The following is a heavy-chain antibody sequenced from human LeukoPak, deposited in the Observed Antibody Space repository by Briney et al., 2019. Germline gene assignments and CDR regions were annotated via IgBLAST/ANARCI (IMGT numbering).Heavy chain of an antibody. V-gene: IGHV3-30*04. CDR1: GFSFVPYA. CDR3: ARDLSRTYTVDY. CDR2: ISYDGTKK. D-gene: IGHD2-2*02. Sequence: PGGSLRLSCAASGFSFVPYAMHWVRQAPGKGLEWVAVISYDGTKKYYADSVKGRFTISRDNSKNTLYLQMNSLRPEDTAVYFCARDLSRTYTVDYWGQGTLVTVSS. J-gene: IGHJ4*02.